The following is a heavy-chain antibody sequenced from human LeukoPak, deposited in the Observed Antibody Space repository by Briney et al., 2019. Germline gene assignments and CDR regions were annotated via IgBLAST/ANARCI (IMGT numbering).Heavy chain of an antibody. CDR3: ARGNYDILTGWHYYYYMDV. CDR2: IYTSGST. D-gene: IGHD3-9*01. CDR1: GGSISSGSYY. V-gene: IGHV4-61*02. Sequence: ASETLSLTCTVSGGSISSGSYYWSWIRQPAGKGLEWIGRIYTSGSTNYNPSLKSRVTISVDTSKNQFSLKLSSVTAADTAVYYCARGNYDILTGWHYYYYMDVWGKGTTVTISS. J-gene: IGHJ6*03.